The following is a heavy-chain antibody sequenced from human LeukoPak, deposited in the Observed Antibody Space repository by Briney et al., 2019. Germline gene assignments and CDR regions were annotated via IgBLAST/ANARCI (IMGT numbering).Heavy chain of an antibody. Sequence: PGGSLRLSCAASGFTFSSYSMNWIRQPPGKGLEWIGYIYDSGSTNYNPSLKSRVTISVDTSKNQFSLKLSSVTAADTAVYYCARHDNILTGYYIGHFDYWGQGTLVTVSS. J-gene: IGHJ4*02. CDR2: IYDSGST. D-gene: IGHD3-9*01. CDR3: ARHDNILTGYYIGHFDY. V-gene: IGHV4-59*08. CDR1: GFTFSSYS.